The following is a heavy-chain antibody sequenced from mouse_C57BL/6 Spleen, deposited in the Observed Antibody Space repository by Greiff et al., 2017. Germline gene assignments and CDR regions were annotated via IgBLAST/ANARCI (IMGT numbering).Heavy chain of an antibody. CDR3: ARQARYYGSSYGAMDY. V-gene: IGHV5-12*01. CDR2: ISNGGGST. D-gene: IGHD1-1*01. CDR1: GFTFSDYY. J-gene: IGHJ4*01. Sequence: EVQLVESGGGLVQPGGSLKLSCAASGFTFSDYYMYWVRQTPEKRLEWVAYISNGGGSTYYPDTVKGRFTISRDNAKNTLYLQMSRLKSEDTAMYYWARQARYYGSSYGAMDYWGQGTSVTVSS.